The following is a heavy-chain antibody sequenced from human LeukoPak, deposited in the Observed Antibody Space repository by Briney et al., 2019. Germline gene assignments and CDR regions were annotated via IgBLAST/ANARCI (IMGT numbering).Heavy chain of an antibody. V-gene: IGHV1-2*06. CDR1: GYTFSRYG. D-gene: IGHD3-22*01. CDR2: INPNNGGT. Sequence: ASVKVSCKTSGYTFSRYGFSWVRQAPGQGLEWMGRINPNNGGTNYAQKFQGRVTMTRDMSMSTAYMELSRLRSDDTAVYYCAGEDNSSGYRPFDIWGQGTMVTVPS. CDR3: AGEDNSSGYRPFDI. J-gene: IGHJ3*02.